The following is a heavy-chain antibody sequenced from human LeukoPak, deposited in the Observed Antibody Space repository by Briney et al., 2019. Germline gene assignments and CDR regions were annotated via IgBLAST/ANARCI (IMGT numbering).Heavy chain of an antibody. CDR2: IIPIFGTA. CDR1: GGTFSSYG. Sequence: SVKVSCKASGGTFSSYGISWVRQAPGQGLEWMGGIIPIFGTANYAQKFQGRVTITADESTSTAYKEQSSLRSEDTAVYYCARLDEYSSSSRYYGMDVWGQGTTVTVSS. D-gene: IGHD6-6*01. CDR3: ARLDEYSSSSRYYGMDV. V-gene: IGHV1-69*01. J-gene: IGHJ6*02.